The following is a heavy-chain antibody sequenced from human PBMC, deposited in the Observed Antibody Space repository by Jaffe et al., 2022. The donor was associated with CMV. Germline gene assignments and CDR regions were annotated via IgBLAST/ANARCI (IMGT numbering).Heavy chain of an antibody. CDR3: ARGLRSSWANWFDP. D-gene: IGHD6-13*01. Sequence: QVQLQQWGAGLLKPSETLSLTCAVYGGSFSGYYWSWIRQPPGKGLEWIGEINHSGSTNYNPSLKSRVTISVDTSKNQFSLKLSSVTAADTAVYYCARGLRSSWANWFDPWGQGTLVTVSS. J-gene: IGHJ5*02. V-gene: IGHV4-34*01. CDR1: GGSFSGYY. CDR2: INHSGST.